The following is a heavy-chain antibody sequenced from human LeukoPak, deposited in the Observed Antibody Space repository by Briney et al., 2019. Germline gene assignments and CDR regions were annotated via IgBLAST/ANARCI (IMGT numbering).Heavy chain of an antibody. V-gene: IGHV1-2*02. Sequence: ASVKVSCKTSGFTFTAYYMHWVRQAPGQGLEYMGWINPNSGGTNYAQKFQGRVTMTRDTSISTAYMELSRLRSDDTAVYYCARYGSGSYYGGMDVWGQGTTVTVSS. CDR3: ARYGSGSYYGGMDV. CDR2: INPNSGGT. D-gene: IGHD3-10*01. CDR1: GFTFTAYY. J-gene: IGHJ6*02.